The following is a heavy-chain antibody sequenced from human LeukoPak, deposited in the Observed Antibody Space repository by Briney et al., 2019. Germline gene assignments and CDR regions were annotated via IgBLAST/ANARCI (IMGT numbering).Heavy chain of an antibody. CDR1: TLNIADYG. CDR2: IDWSGEAT. D-gene: IGHD2-21*01. V-gene: IGHV3-20*04. J-gene: IGHJ4*02. CDR3: ARDLSATWYSLGY. Sequence: GGSLRLSCVASTLNIADYGMSWVRQAPGKGLEWVSGIDWSGEATSYSDSVKGRFTISRDNAKNSLYLLMTSLRAEDTAVYYCARDLSATWYSLGYWGQGTLVTVSS.